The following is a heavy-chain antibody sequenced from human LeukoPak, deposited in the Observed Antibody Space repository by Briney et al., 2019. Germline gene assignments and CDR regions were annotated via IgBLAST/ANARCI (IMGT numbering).Heavy chain of an antibody. J-gene: IGHJ4*02. CDR2: IYYSGST. Sequence: PSETLSPTCTVSGGSISGYYWNWIRQPPGKRLEWIGHIYYSGSTSYNPSLKSRVTISVDTSKNQFSLKMNSVTAADTAVYYCARYAVTGTNYFDYWGQGILVTVSS. CDR3: ARYAVTGTNYFDY. CDR1: GGSISGYY. V-gene: IGHV4-59*01. D-gene: IGHD6-19*01.